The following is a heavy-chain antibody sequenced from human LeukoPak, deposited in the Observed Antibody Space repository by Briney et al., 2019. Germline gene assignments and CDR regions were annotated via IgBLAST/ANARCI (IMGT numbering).Heavy chain of an antibody. V-gene: IGHV3-21*01. CDR2: ISSSSSYI. D-gene: IGHD2-15*01. J-gene: IGHJ3*02. Sequence: GGSLRLSCAASGFTFSSYWMSWVRQAPGKGLEWVSSISSSSSYIYYADSVKGRFTISRDNAKNSLYLQMNSLRAEDTAVYYCARAQIDLMRVEDAFDIWGQGTMVTVSS. CDR3: ARAQIDLMRVEDAFDI. CDR1: GFTFSSYW.